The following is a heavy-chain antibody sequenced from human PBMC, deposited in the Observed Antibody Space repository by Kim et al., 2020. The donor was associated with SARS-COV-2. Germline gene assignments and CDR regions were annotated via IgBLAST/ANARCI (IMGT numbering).Heavy chain of an antibody. Sequence: YYADSVKGRFTISRDNDKNSVYLKMNSLRAEDTAVYYCARIRIAARPYDYWGQGTLVTVSS. CDR3: ARIRIAARPYDY. V-gene: IGHV3-48*03. D-gene: IGHD6-6*01. J-gene: IGHJ4*02.